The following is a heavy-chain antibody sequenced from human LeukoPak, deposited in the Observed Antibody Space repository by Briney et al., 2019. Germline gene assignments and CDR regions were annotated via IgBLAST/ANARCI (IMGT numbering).Heavy chain of an antibody. CDR2: MNPNSGNT. CDR3: ATAAAAGTGDY. CDR1: GGSFSNFG. Sequence: GASVKVSCKASGGSFSNFGISWVRQATGQGLEWMGWMNPNSGNTGYAQKFQGRVTMTRNTSVSTAYMELSSLRSEDTAVYYCATAAAAGTGDYWGQGTLVTVSS. D-gene: IGHD6-13*01. J-gene: IGHJ4*02. V-gene: IGHV1-8*02.